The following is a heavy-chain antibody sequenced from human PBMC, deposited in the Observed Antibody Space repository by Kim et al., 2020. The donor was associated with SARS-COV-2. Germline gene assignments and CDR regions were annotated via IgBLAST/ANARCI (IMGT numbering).Heavy chain of an antibody. D-gene: IGHD3-16*01. CDR3: ARDQDYVWGALFGGMDV. CDR2: IYHSGST. V-gene: IGHV4-4*02. CDR1: GGSISSSNW. Sequence: SETLSLTCAVSGGSISSSNWWSWVRQPPGKGLEWIGEIYHSGSTNYNPSLKSRVTISVDKSKNQFSLKLSSVTAADTAVYYCARDQDYVWGALFGGMDVWGQGTTVTVSS. J-gene: IGHJ6*02.